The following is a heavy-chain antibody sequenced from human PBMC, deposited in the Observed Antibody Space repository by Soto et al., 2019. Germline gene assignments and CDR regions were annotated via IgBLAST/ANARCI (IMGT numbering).Heavy chain of an antibody. J-gene: IGHJ4*02. D-gene: IGHD3-16*01. CDR2: IYYSGST. V-gene: IGHV4-30-4*01. CDR3: ARARVADLGPHFDY. CDR1: GGSISSGDYY. Sequence: SETLSLTCTVSGGSISSGDYYWSWIRQPPGKGLEWIGYIYYSGSTYYNPSLKSRVTISVDTSKNQFSLKLSSVTAADTAVYYCARARVADLGPHFDYWGQGTLVTVSS.